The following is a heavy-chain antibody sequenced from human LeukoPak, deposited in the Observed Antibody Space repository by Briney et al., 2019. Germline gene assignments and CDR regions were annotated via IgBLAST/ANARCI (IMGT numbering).Heavy chain of an antibody. CDR3: ARAGQEWFGGLGFGY. D-gene: IGHD3-10*01. CDR1: GFTFSHAW. V-gene: IGHV3-7*01. J-gene: IGHJ4*02. Sequence: GGSLRLSCVASGFTFSHAWMTWVRQAPGKGLEWVANIKQDGSEKNYVDSVKGRFTISRDNAKNSLYLQMNSLRAEDTAVYYCARAGQEWFGGLGFGYWGQGTLVTVSS. CDR2: IKQDGSEK.